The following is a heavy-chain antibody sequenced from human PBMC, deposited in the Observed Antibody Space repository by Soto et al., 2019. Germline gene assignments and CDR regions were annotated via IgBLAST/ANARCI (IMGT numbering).Heavy chain of an antibody. J-gene: IGHJ4*02. CDR1: GFTFSSYG. V-gene: IGHV3-33*01. CDR3: ARATHAPFFDY. Sequence: QVQLVESGGGVVQPGRSLRLSCAASGFTFSSYGMHWVRQAPGKGLEWVAVIWYDGSNKYYADSVKGRFTISRDNSKNTLYLQMNRLRAEDTAVYYCARATHAPFFDYWGQGTLVTVSS. CDR2: IWYDGSNK.